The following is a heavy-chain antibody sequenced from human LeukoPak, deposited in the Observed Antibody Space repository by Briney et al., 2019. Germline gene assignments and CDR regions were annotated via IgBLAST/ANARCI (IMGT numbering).Heavy chain of an antibody. CDR2: IYPGDSDT. D-gene: IGHD2-15*01. V-gene: IGHV5-51*01. CDR3: ARNSHSNGMDV. Sequence: GESLRISCQGSGYTFTTYWIGWVRQMPGEGLEWVGIIYPGDSDTTYSPSFQGQVTFSADKSTSTAYLQWRRLKASDTAMYYCARNSHSNGMDVWGQGTTVTVS. J-gene: IGHJ6*02. CDR1: GYTFTTYW.